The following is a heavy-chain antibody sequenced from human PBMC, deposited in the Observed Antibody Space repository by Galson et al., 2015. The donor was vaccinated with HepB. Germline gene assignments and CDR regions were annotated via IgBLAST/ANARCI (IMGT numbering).Heavy chain of an antibody. CDR2: IDWDDDR. Sequence: PALVKPTQTLTLTCTFSGFSLSTTGMRVSWIRQPPGKALEWLARIDWDDDRFYSTSLKTRLTISKDTSKNQVVLTMTNMDPVDTATYYCARSTYCGGDCYLGGTFDYWGQGTLVTVSS. CDR3: ARSTYCGGDCYLGGTFDY. J-gene: IGHJ4*02. CDR1: GFSLSTTGMR. D-gene: IGHD2-21*01. V-gene: IGHV2-70*04.